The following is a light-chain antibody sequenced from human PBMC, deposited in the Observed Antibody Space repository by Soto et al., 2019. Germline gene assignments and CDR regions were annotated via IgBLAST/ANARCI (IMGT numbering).Light chain of an antibody. CDR2: GAS. Sequence: EIVMTQSPATLSVSPGERATLSCRASQSFSSNLAWYQQKPAQAPRLLIYGASTRATGIPARFSGSGSGTEFTLTISSLQSEDFAVYYCQQYNNWRPQTFGQGTKVEIK. J-gene: IGKJ1*01. V-gene: IGKV3-15*01. CDR1: QSFSSN. CDR3: QQYNNWRPQT.